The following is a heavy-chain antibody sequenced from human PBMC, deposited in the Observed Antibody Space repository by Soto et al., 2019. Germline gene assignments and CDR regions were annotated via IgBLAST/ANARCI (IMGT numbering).Heavy chain of an antibody. CDR3: ARAVKSVTTDYYYYYREV. Sequence: QVQLQESGPGLVKPSETLSLTCTVSGDSIRSYYWSWIRQPPGKGLDWIGFIYYIGSPNYNPSLKSRVTISVDTSKNQFALKLRSVTAADTAVYYCARAVKSVTTDYYYYYREVGGKGTTVTVSS. D-gene: IGHD4-17*01. V-gene: IGHV4-59*12. J-gene: IGHJ6*03. CDR1: GDSIRSYY. CDR2: IYYIGSP.